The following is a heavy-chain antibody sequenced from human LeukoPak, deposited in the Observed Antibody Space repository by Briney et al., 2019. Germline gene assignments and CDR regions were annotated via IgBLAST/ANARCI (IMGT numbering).Heavy chain of an antibody. Sequence: SVKVSCKASGGTSNSYAISWVRQAPGQGLEWMGGIMPLFGTANYAQEFQGRVTFTTDESASTAYMEVSSLRSEDTAVYYCASGSLGDGYGVGDYYQYMDVWGQGTLVTVSS. J-gene: IGHJ6*03. CDR1: GGTSNSYA. D-gene: IGHD5-24*01. CDR2: IMPLFGTA. V-gene: IGHV1-69*05. CDR3: ASGSLGDGYGVGDYYQYMDV.